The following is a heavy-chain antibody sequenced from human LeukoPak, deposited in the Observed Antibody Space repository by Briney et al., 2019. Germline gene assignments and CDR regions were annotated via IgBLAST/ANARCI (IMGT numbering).Heavy chain of an antibody. V-gene: IGHV3-33*06. CDR1: GFTFSSYG. D-gene: IGHD4-17*01. Sequence: GGSLRLSCAASGFTFSSYGMHWVRQAPGKGLEWVVVIWYDGSNKYYADSVKGRFTISRDNSKNTLYLQMNSLRAEDTAVYYCAKTADYGDYCDYWGQGTLVTVSS. CDR2: IWYDGSNK. CDR3: AKTADYGDYCDY. J-gene: IGHJ4*02.